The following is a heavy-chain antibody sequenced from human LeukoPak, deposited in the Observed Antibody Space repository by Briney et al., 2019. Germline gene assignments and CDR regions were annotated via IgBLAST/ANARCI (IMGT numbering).Heavy chain of an antibody. D-gene: IGHD5-12*01. Sequence: GGSLRLPCAASGFTFSSNAMSWVRQAPGKGLGWVSTISGNYGSTYYADSVKGRFTISRDNFKNTVFLRMNSLRAEDTAVYYCAKETGYSGYDFGDYWGQGTLVTVSS. J-gene: IGHJ4*02. V-gene: IGHV3-23*01. CDR2: ISGNYGST. CDR3: AKETGYSGYDFGDY. CDR1: GFTFSSNA.